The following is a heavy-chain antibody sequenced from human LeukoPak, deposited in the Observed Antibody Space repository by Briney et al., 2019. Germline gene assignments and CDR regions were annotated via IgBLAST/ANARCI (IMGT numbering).Heavy chain of an antibody. D-gene: IGHD1-1*01. CDR1: GYNFITSW. CDR2: IYPGNSDT. CDR3: ARHRVDINSPRGMDV. J-gene: IGHJ6*02. Sequence: GESLKISCKGSGYNFITSWLGWVRPMPGKGLEWMGIIYPGNSDTRYSPSFQGQVTFSADKSISTAYLQWSSLKASDTAMYYCARHRVDINSPRGMDVWGQGTTVTVSS. V-gene: IGHV5-51*01.